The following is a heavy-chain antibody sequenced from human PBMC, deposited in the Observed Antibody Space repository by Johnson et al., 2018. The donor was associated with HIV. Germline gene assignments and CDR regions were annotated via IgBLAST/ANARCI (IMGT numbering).Heavy chain of an antibody. V-gene: IGHV3-20*04. D-gene: IGHD4-17*01. J-gene: IGHJ3*02. CDR2: INWNGGST. Sequence: VQLVESGGGVVRPGGSLRLSCAASGFTFDDYGMSWVRQAPGKGLEWVSGINWNGGSTGYADSVKGRFTISRDNSKNTLYLQMNSLRAEDTAVYYCARDSETYGMDAFDIWGQGTMVTVSS. CDR1: GFTFDDYG. CDR3: ARDSETYGMDAFDI.